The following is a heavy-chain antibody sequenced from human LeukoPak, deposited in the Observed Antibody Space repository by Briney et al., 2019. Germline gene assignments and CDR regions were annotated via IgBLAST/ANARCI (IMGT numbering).Heavy chain of an antibody. CDR1: GGSISSYS. CDR3: ARRKPESIAAAGDYDAFDI. J-gene: IGHJ3*02. V-gene: IGHV4-59*08. CDR2: IYYSGST. Sequence: PSETLSLTCTVSGGSISSYSWSWIRQPPGKGLEWIGYIYYSGSTNYNPSLKSRVTMSVDTSKNQFSLKLSSVTAADTAVYYCARRKPESIAAAGDYDAFDIWGQGTMVTVSS. D-gene: IGHD6-13*01.